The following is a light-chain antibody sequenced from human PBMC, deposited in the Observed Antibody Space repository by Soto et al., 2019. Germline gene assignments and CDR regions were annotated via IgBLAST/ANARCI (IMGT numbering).Light chain of an antibody. CDR3: GSWDSRLSAVV. Sequence: VSAAPGQKVTISCSGGSSNIGNNHVSWYQQFPGTAPKLLISDKNNRPSGIPDRFSGSKSGTSASLGITGLQTGDEADYYCGSWDSRLSAVVFGGGTKLTVL. J-gene: IGLJ2*01. CDR2: DKN. CDR1: SSNIGNNH. V-gene: IGLV1-51*01.